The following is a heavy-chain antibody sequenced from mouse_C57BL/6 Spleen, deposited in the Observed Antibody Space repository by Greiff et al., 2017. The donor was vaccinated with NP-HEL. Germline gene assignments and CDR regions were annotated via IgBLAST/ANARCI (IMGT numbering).Heavy chain of an antibody. CDR1: GYTFTSYW. Sequence: QVQLKQPGAELVMPGASVKLSCKASGYTFTSYWMHWVKQRPGQGLEWIGEIDPSDSYTNYNQKFKGKSTLTVDKSSSTAYMQLSSLTSEDSAVYYCARSCYGNPYWYFDVWGTGTTVTVSS. CDR2: IDPSDSYT. D-gene: IGHD2-1*01. V-gene: IGHV1-69*01. CDR3: ARSCYGNPYWYFDV. J-gene: IGHJ1*03.